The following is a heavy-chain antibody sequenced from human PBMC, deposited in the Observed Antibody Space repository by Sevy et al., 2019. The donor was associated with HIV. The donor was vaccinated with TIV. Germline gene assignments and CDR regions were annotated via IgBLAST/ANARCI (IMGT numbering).Heavy chain of an antibody. J-gene: IGHJ3*02. CDR2: ISSNGGST. V-gene: IGHV3-64*01. CDR3: TRDGERSLYYFWSGSKRGAFDI. Sequence: GGSLRLSCAASGFTFSSYAMHWVRQAPGKGLEYVSAISSNGGSTYYANSVKGRFTISRDNSKNTLYLQMGSLRAEDMAVYYCTRDGERSLYYFWSGSKRGAFDIWGQGTMVTVSS. CDR1: GFTFSSYA. D-gene: IGHD3-3*01.